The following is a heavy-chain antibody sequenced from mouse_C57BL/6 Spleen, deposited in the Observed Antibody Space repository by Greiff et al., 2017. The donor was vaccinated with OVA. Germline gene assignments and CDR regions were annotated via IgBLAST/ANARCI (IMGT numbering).Heavy chain of an antibody. J-gene: IGHJ4*01. D-gene: IGHD2-4*01. V-gene: IGHV1-19*01. Sequence: VQLKESGPVLVKPGASVKMSCKASGYTFTDYYMNWVKQSHGKSLEWIGVINPYNGGTSYNQKFKGKATLTVDKSSSTAYMELNSLTSEDSAVYYCARYDYDDYYAMDYWGQGTSVTVSS. CDR2: INPYNGGT. CDR3: ARYDYDDYYAMDY. CDR1: GYTFTDYY.